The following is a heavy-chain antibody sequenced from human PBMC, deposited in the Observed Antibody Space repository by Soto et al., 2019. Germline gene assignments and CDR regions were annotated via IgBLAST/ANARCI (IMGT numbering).Heavy chain of an antibody. D-gene: IGHD3-22*01. CDR1: GYTFTGYY. CDR2: INPNSGGT. V-gene: IGHV1-2*02. J-gene: IGHJ4*02. CDR3: ARVDYYDSSGYF. Sequence: ASVKVSGKASGYTFTGYYMHWVRQAPGQGLEWMGWINPNSGGTNYAQKFQGRVTMTRDTSISTAYMELSRLRSDDTAVYYCARVDYYDSSGYFWGQGTLVTVSS.